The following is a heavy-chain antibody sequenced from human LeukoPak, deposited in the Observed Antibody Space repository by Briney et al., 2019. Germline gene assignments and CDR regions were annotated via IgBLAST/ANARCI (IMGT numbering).Heavy chain of an antibody. CDR1: GYXFPSYW. D-gene: IGHD5-12*01. CDR3: ARSYSGYDYLDY. J-gene: IGHJ4*02. CDR2: IDPSDSYT. Sequence: GESLKISCNGSGYXFPSYWITWVRPMPGKGLEWMGRIDPSDSYTNYSPSFQGHVTISADKSISTAYLQWSSLKASDTAMYYCARSYSGYDYLDYWGQGTLVTVSS. V-gene: IGHV5-10-1*01.